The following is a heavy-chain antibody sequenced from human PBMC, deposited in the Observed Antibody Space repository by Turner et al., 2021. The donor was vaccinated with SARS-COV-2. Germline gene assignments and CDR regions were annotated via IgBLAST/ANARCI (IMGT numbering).Heavy chain of an antibody. D-gene: IGHD1-26*01. V-gene: IGHV3-30*04. CDR3: ARSRGGSYVGGFDY. CDR1: GFTFSTDA. J-gene: IGHJ4*02. CDR2: ISYDGSNE. Sequence: QVQLVESGGGVVQPGRSLRLSWAASGFTFSTDAMPWVRQAPGKGLEWVAVISYDGSNEYSADSVKGRFTISRDNSKNTLYLQMISLRAEDTAVYYCARSRGGSYVGGFDYWGQGTLVIVSS.